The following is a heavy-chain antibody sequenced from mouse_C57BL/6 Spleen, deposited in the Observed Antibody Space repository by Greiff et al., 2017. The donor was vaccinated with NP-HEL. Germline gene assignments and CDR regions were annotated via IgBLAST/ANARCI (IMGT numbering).Heavy chain of an antibody. CDR1: GYTFTSYW. V-gene: IGHV1-52*01. CDR3: ARRSYYGSFDY. D-gene: IGHD1-1*01. Sequence: QVQLQQPGAELVRPGSSVKLSCKASGYTFTSYWMHWVKQRPIQGLEWIGNIDPSDSETHYNQKFKDKATLTVDKSSSTAYMQLSSLTSEDSAVYYCARRSYYGSFDYWGQGTTRTVSS. CDR2: IDPSDSET. J-gene: IGHJ2*01.